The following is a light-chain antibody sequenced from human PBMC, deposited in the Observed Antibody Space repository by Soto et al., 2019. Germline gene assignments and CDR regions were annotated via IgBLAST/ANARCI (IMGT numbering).Light chain of an antibody. V-gene: IGLV2-11*01. J-gene: IGLJ1*01. CDR3: CSYAGSYTSYV. CDR1: SSDVDGYNY. CDR2: DVS. Sequence: QSALTQPRSVSGSPGQSVTISCTGTSSDVDGYNYVSWYQQHPGKAPKLMIYDVSERPSGVPDRFSGSKSGNTASLTISGLQAEDEADYYCCSYAGSYTSYVFGPGTKLTVL.